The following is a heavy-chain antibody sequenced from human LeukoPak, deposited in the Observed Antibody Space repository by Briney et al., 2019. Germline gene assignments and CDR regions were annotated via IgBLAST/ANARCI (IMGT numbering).Heavy chain of an antibody. Sequence: SETLSLTCTVSGGSISGTDYYWGWIRQPPGRGLEWIAVIYYSGSTYYNPSLKSRVTISVDTSKNRFSLKLASVTAADTALYYCARRDRYYFFDYWGQGTLVTVSS. D-gene: IGHD3-16*01. J-gene: IGHJ4*02. V-gene: IGHV4-39*01. CDR2: IYYSGST. CDR3: ARRDRYYFFDY. CDR1: GGSISGTDYY.